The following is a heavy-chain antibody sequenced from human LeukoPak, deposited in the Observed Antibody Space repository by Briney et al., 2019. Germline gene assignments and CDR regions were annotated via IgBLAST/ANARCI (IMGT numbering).Heavy chain of an antibody. J-gene: IGHJ4*02. Sequence: GGSLRLSCAASGFTFSSYGMHWVRQAPGKGLEWVAFIRYDGSNKYYADSVKGRFTISRDNSKNTLYLQMNSLRAEDTAVYYCAKDLTYYYDSSGYLIPYWGQGTLVTVSS. CDR2: IRYDGSNK. CDR3: AKDLTYYYDSSGYLIPY. CDR1: GFTFSSYG. D-gene: IGHD3-22*01. V-gene: IGHV3-30*02.